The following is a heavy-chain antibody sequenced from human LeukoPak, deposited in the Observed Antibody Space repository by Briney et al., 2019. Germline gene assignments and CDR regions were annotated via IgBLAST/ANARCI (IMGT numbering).Heavy chain of an antibody. V-gene: IGHV3-30*18. CDR1: GFTFSNYA. CDR2: ISYDGNNK. CDR3: AKVGATTRWFDP. D-gene: IGHD1-26*01. J-gene: IGHJ5*02. Sequence: GGSLRLSCAASGFTFSNYAMHWVRQTPGKGLVWVAIISYDGNNKYYADSVKGRFTISRDNSKDTLYLRMNSLRAEDTAVYYCAKVGATTRWFDPWGQGTLVTVSS.